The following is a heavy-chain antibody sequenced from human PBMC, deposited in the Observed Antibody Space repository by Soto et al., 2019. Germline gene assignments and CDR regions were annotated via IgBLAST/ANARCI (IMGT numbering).Heavy chain of an antibody. CDR3: ARIIAVTEFNWFDP. J-gene: IGHJ5*02. CDR2: IYTSGST. CDR1: GGSISSYY. D-gene: IGHD2-15*01. Sequence: TSETLSLTCTVSGGSISSYYWSWIRQPAGKGLEWIGRIYTSGSTNYNPPLKSRVTMSVDTSKNQFSLKLSTVTAADTAAYYCARIIAVTEFNWFDPWGQGTLVTVSS. V-gene: IGHV4-4*07.